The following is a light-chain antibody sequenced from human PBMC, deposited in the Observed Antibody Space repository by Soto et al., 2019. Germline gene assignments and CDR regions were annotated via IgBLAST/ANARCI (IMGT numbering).Light chain of an antibody. Sequence: EIVLTQSLGTMSLSPGERATLSCRTSQSVRSSFFAWYQQKPGQAPRLLIYDVSIRATGIPDRFSGSGSGTDFTLSINRLEPEDFVVYYCQQYEDLGIYTFGQGTKLEIK. CDR1: QSVRSSF. CDR3: QQYEDLGIYT. V-gene: IGKV3-20*01. J-gene: IGKJ2*01. CDR2: DVS.